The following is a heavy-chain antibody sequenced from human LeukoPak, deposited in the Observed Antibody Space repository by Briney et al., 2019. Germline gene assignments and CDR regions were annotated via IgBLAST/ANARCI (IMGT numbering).Heavy chain of an antibody. D-gene: IGHD6-13*01. CDR1: GYTFTSYG. CDR2: INTNTGNP. J-gene: IGHJ4*02. Sequence: ASVKVSCKASGYTFTSYGISWVRQAPGQGLEWMGWINTNTGNPTYAQGFTGRFVFSLDTSVSTAYLQISSLKAEDTAVYYCARDLFGSSYYDGYWGQGTLVTVSS. CDR3: ARDLFGSSYYDGY. V-gene: IGHV7-4-1*02.